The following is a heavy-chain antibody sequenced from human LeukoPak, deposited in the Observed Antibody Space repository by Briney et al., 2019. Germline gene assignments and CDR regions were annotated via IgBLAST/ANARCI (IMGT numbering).Heavy chain of an antibody. D-gene: IGHD3-10*01. J-gene: IGHJ3*02. Sequence: PGGSLRLSCAASGFTFSSYAMSWVRQAPGKGLEWVSAISGSSSSTYYADSVRGRFTISRDNSNKILYLQMNSLRAEDTAVYYCAKDLLRSGSYGPPYDAFDMWGQGTMVTVSS. CDR2: ISGSSSST. CDR3: AKDLLRSGSYGPPYDAFDM. CDR1: GFTFSSYA. V-gene: IGHV3-23*01.